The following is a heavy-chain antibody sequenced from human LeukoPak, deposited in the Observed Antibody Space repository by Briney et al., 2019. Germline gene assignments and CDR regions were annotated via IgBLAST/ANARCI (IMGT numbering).Heavy chain of an antibody. V-gene: IGHV4-30-4*01. CDR2: IYYSGST. J-gene: IGHJ4*02. CDR1: GGSISSGDYY. D-gene: IGHD2-15*01. CDR3: AGYCNYGSCYSPGYFDN. Sequence: SQTLSLTCTVSGGSISSGDYYWSWIRLPPGKGLEWIGYIYYSGSTYYSPSLKSRGTISLDTSKNLFSLNLNSVTAADTAVYYCAGYCNYGSCYSPGYFDNWGQGTLATVSS.